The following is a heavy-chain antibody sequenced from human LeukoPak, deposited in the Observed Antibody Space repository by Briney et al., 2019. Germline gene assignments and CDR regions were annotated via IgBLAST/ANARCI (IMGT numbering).Heavy chain of an antibody. Sequence: GASVKVSCKASGDTFTGYYMHWVRHAPRQGLEWVGWINPNSGGTNYAQKFQGRVTMTRDTYISTAYMELSRLRSDDTAVYYCARALSYYYESSGRAFDIWGQGTMVTVSS. J-gene: IGHJ3*02. CDR2: INPNSGGT. V-gene: IGHV1-2*02. CDR3: ARALSYYYESSGRAFDI. D-gene: IGHD3-22*01. CDR1: GDTFTGYY.